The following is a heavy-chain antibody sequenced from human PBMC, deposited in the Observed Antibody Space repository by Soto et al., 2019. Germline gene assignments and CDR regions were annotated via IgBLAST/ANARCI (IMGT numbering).Heavy chain of an antibody. V-gene: IGHV4-4*02. D-gene: IGHD2-2*01. CDR1: GGSITSSNW. CDR3: RVVEYGGGDY. Sequence: QVQLQESGPGLVKPSGTLSLTCAVSGGSITSSNWWSWVRQPPGKGLEWIGEIYHSGSTNYNPSLKSGLTISVDNPKNQFSQKLPPVAARDTALYYGRVVEYGGGDYWGQGTLVTVSS. J-gene: IGHJ4*02. CDR2: IYHSGST.